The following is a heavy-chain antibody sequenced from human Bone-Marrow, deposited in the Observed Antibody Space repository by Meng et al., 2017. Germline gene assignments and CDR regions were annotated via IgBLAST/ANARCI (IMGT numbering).Heavy chain of an antibody. D-gene: IGHD3-10*01. CDR3: ARDLLWFGEWAFDI. V-gene: IGHV1-2*06. CDR1: GYTFTGYY. CDR2: INPNSGGT. Sequence: ASVKVSCKASGYTFTGYYMHWVRQAPGQGLEWMGRINPNSGGTNYAQKFQGRATVTRDTSISTAYMELSRLRSDNTAVYYCARDLLWFGEWAFDIWGQGTMVTVSS. J-gene: IGHJ3*02.